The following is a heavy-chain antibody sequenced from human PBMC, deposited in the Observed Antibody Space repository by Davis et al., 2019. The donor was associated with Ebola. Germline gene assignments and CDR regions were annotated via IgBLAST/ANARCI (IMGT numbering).Heavy chain of an antibody. Sequence: HTSETLSLTCAVYGGSFSGYYWMHWVRQAPGKGLVWVSRINSDGSSTNYADSVKGRFTISRDNAKNTLYLQMNSLRAEDTAMYYCTRGGAGVEAAPDNWFDPWGQGTLVTVSS. CDR1: GGSFSGYYW. D-gene: IGHD2-15*01. CDR2: INSDGSST. V-gene: IGHV3-74*01. CDR3: TRGGAGVEAAPDNWFDP. J-gene: IGHJ5*02.